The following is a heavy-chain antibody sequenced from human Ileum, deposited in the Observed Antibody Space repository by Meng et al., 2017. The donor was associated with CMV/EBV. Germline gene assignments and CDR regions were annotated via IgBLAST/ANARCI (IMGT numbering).Heavy chain of an antibody. CDR1: GGTFSSYA. CDR2: IIPIFGTA. J-gene: IGHJ4*02. D-gene: IGHD5-24*01. Sequence: SMKVSCKASGGTFSSYAISWVRQAPGQGLEWMGGIIPIFGTANYAQKFQGRVTITTDESTSTAYMELSSLRSEDTAVYYCASERVEMATIAAFDYWGQGTLVTVSS. CDR3: ASERVEMATIAAFDY. V-gene: IGHV1-69*05.